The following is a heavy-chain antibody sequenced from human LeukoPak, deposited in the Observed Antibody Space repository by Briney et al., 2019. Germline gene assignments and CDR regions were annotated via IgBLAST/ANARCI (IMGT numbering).Heavy chain of an antibody. D-gene: IGHD3-10*01. J-gene: IGHJ6*03. V-gene: IGHV4-34*01. CDR2: INHSGST. Sequence: SETLSLTCAVYGGSFSGYYWSWIRQPPGKGLEWIGEINHSGSTNYNPSLKSRVTISVDTSKNQFSLKLSSVTAADTAVYYCARIPYYYGSGSYYILGYYYYYMDVWGKGTTVTVSS. CDR1: GGSFSGYY. CDR3: ARIPYYYGSGSYYILGYYYYYMDV.